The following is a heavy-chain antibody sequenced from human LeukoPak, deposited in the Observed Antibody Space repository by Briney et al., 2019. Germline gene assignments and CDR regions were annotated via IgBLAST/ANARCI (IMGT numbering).Heavy chain of an antibody. Sequence: SETLSLTCTVSCASISSYYWSWIRQPPGKGLEWIGDIYYSGSIKYNPSLKSRVTMSVDTSKNQFSLKLSSVTAADTAIYYCARENPSGYYNRPIDYWGQGTLVTVSS. D-gene: IGHD3-22*01. J-gene: IGHJ4*02. V-gene: IGHV4-59*01. CDR2: IYYSGSI. CDR3: ARENPSGYYNRPIDY. CDR1: CASISSYY.